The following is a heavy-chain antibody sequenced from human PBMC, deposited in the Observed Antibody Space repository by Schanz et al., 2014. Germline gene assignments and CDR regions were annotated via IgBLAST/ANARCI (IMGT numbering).Heavy chain of an antibody. CDR1: GFIFSAYT. Sequence: EVQLVESGGGLVKPGESLRLSCAASGFIFSAYTMNWVRQAPGKGLEWVSSISSSSSYISYADSVKGRFTISRDNAKNSLYLQMNSLRAEDTAVYYCARGVRIDYWGQGTLVTVSS. CDR3: ARGVRIDY. D-gene: IGHD3-3*01. CDR2: ISSSSSYI. J-gene: IGHJ4*02. V-gene: IGHV3-21*01.